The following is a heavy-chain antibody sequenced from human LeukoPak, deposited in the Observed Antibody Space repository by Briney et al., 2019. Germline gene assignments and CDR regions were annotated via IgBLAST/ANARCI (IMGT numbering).Heavy chain of an antibody. V-gene: IGHV4-31*03. D-gene: IGHD3-16*01. Sequence: PSETLSLTCTVSGGSISSGGYYWSWIRQHPGKGLDWIGYIYYSGSTYYNPSLKSRVTISVDTSKNQFSLKLNSVTAADTAVYYCARSLLIKFGGVVDFWGQGTLVTVSS. J-gene: IGHJ4*02. CDR1: GGSISSGGYY. CDR3: ARSLLIKFGGVVDF. CDR2: IYYSGST.